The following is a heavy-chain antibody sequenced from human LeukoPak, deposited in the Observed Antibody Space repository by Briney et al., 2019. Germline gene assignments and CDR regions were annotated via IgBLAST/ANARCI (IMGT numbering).Heavy chain of an antibody. CDR1: GGSISSYY. Sequence: SETLSLTCTVSGGSISSYYWSWIRQPPGKGLEWFGYIYYSGSTNYNPSLKSRVTRSVDTSKNQFSLKLSSVTAADTAVYYRASFSIAAAVYFDYWGQGTLVTVSS. V-gene: IGHV4-59*01. CDR2: IYYSGST. J-gene: IGHJ4*02. D-gene: IGHD6-13*01. CDR3: ASFSIAAAVYFDY.